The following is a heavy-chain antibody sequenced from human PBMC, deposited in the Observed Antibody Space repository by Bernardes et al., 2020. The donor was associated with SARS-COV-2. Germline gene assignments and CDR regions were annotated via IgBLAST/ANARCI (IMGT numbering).Heavy chain of an antibody. CDR1: GYTFTSYD. Sequence: ASVKVSCKASGYTFTSYDINWVRKATGQGLEWMGWMNPNSGNTGYAQKFQGRVTMTRNTSISTAYMELSSLRSEDTAVYYCAARIAAAGPSDYWGQGTLVTVSS. CDR3: AARIAAAGPSDY. D-gene: IGHD6-13*01. CDR2: MNPNSGNT. J-gene: IGHJ4*02. V-gene: IGHV1-8*01.